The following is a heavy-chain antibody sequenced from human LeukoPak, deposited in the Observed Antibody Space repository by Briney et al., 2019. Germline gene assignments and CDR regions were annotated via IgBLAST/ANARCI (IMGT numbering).Heavy chain of an antibody. CDR1: GFTVSSNF. J-gene: IGHJ6*03. CDR2: IYSGGST. CDR3: ARESLGFYYYMDV. V-gene: IGHV3-66*02. Sequence: GGSLRLSCAASGFTVSSNFMSWVRQAPGKGLEWVSVIYSGGSTYYADSVKGRLTISRDNSKNTLYLQMNSLRAEDTAVYYCARESLGFYYYMDVWGKGTTVTVSS.